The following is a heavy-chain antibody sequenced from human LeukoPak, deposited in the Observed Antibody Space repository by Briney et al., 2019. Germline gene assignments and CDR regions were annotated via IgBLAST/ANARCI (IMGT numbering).Heavy chain of an antibody. D-gene: IGHD3-10*01. CDR3: AREFLLWFGELSLYYFDY. J-gene: IGHJ4*02. CDR1: GGSISSSNW. V-gene: IGHV4-4*02. CDR2: IYHSGST. Sequence: SGTLSLTCAVSGGSISSSNWWSWVRQPPGKGLEWIGEIYHSGSTNYNPSLKSRVTISVDKSKNQFSLKLSSVTAADTAVYYCAREFLLWFGELSLYYFDYWGQGTLVTVSS.